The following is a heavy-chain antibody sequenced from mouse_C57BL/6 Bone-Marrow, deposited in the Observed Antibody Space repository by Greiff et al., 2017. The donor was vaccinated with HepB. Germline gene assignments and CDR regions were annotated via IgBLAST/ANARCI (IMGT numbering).Heavy chain of an antibody. CDR1: GYTFTDYE. CDR2: IDPETGGT. V-gene: IGHV1-15*01. CDR3: TTPTVVAFDY. Sequence: VQLQQSGAELVRPGASVTLSCKASGYTFTDYEMHWVKQTPVHGLEWIGAIDPETGGTAYNQKFKGKAILTADQSSSTAYMERRSLTSEDSAVYYCTTPTVVAFDYWGQGTTLTGSS. D-gene: IGHD1-1*01. J-gene: IGHJ2*01.